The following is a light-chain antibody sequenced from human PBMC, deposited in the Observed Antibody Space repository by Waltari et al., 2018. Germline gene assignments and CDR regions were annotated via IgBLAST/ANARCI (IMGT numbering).Light chain of an antibody. CDR2: YTS. CDR1: QSVSSY. Sequence: EIVLTQSPATLSLSPGERATLSCRASQSVSSYLAWYQQKPGQAPRLLIYYTSTRATGIPARFSASGSGTDFTLTISRLEPEDFAVYFCQLGITFGGGTKVEIK. CDR3: QLGIT. V-gene: IGKV3-11*01. J-gene: IGKJ4*01.